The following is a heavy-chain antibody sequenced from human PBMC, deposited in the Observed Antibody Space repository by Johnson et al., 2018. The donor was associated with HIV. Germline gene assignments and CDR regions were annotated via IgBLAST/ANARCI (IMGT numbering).Heavy chain of an antibody. V-gene: IGHV3-25*04. J-gene: IGHJ3*02. D-gene: IGHD1-26*01. CDR2: VNPNGGST. Sequence: QLVESGGGFVQPGGSLRLSCAASGFTFSSYSMNCVRQAPGNGLELVGQVNPNGGSTYLKDSGKDRFNISRDNAKNTLHLQMNSLRAEDTAVYYCARDWGGSQAFDIWGQGTMVTVSS. CDR1: GFTFSSYS. CDR3: ARDWGGSQAFDI.